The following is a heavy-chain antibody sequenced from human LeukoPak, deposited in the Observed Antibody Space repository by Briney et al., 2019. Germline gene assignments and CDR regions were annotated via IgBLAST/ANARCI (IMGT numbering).Heavy chain of an antibody. V-gene: IGHV4-34*01. CDR2: IYYSGST. Sequence: SETLSLTCAVYGGSFSGYYWGWIRQPPGKGLEWVWSIYYSGSTYYNPSLKSRVTISVDTSKNQFSLQLSSVTAADTAVYYCARDTVGATFPGAFDIWGQGTMVTVPS. J-gene: IGHJ3*02. CDR1: GGSFSGYY. CDR3: ARDTVGATFPGAFDI. D-gene: IGHD1-26*01.